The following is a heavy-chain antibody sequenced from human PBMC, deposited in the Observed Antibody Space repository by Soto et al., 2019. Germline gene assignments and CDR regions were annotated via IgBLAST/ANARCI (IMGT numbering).Heavy chain of an antibody. V-gene: IGHV1-2*02. Sequence: VASVKVSFKASGYTFTGYYMHWVRQAPGQGLEWMGWINPNSGGTNYAQKFQGRVTMTRDTSISTAYMELSRLRSDDTAVYYCARAYDILTGYSDYWGQGTLVTVSS. CDR3: ARAYDILTGYSDY. CDR2: INPNSGGT. D-gene: IGHD3-9*01. J-gene: IGHJ4*02. CDR1: GYTFTGYY.